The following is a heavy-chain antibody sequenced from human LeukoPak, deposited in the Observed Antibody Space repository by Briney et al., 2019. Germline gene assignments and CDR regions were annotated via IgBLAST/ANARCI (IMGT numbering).Heavy chain of an antibody. Sequence: ASVTVSCKASGYTFTSFGISWVRQAPGQGLEWMGWISAYNGNTDYAQKFQGRVTMTKDTSTSTVYMELRSLRSDDTAVYYCARERSGWPPDYWGQGTPVTVSS. CDR2: ISAYNGNT. D-gene: IGHD6-19*01. CDR1: GYTFTSFG. J-gene: IGHJ4*02. V-gene: IGHV1-18*01. CDR3: ARERSGWPPDY.